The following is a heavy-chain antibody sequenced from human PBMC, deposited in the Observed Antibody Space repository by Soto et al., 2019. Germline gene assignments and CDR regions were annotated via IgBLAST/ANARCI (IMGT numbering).Heavy chain of an antibody. Sequence: SGGSLRLSCAASGFTFSNYWMHWVRQAPGKGLVWVSRINSDGSSTMYADSVKGRFTIFRDNAKNTLYLQMNSLRAEDTAVYYCARDPAPIGWYDYWGQGTLVTVSS. J-gene: IGHJ4*02. CDR1: GFTFSNYW. D-gene: IGHD6-19*01. V-gene: IGHV3-74*03. CDR2: INSDGSST. CDR3: ARDPAPIGWYDY.